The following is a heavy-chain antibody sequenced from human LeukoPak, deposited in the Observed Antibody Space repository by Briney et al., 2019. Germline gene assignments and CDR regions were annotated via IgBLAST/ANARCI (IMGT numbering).Heavy chain of an antibody. CDR2: INAGNGNT. CDR1: GYTFTSYA. J-gene: IGHJ5*02. D-gene: IGHD1-7*01. Sequence: EASVKVSCKASGYTFTSYAMHWVRQAPGQRLEWMGWINAGNGNTKYSQKFQGRVTITRDTSASTAYMELSSLRSEDTAVYYCARGITGTIREWSDPWGQGTLVTVSS. CDR3: ARGITGTIREWSDP. V-gene: IGHV1-3*01.